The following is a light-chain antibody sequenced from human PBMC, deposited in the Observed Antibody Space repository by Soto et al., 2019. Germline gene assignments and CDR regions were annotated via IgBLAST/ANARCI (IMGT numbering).Light chain of an antibody. J-gene: IGKJ3*01. CDR3: QQRSSWPLT. Sequence: EIVLTQSLATLSLSPGERATLSCRASQSVSTYLAWYQQKPGRAPRLLIYDTSNRATGIPARFTGSGSGTDFTLTISSLEAEDFAVYYCQQRSSWPLTFGPGTKVDIK. CDR2: DTS. CDR1: QSVSTY. V-gene: IGKV3-11*01.